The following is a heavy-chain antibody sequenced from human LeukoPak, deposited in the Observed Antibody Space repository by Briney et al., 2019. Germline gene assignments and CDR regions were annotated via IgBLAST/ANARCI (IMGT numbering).Heavy chain of an antibody. CDR3: AGGGYSYGNFDY. Sequence: GGSLRLSCAASGFTFSSYAMHWVRQAPGKGLEWVAVISYDGSNKYYADSVKGRFTISRDNSKNTLYLQMNSLRAEDTAVYYCAGGGYSYGNFDYWGQGTLVTVSS. J-gene: IGHJ4*02. V-gene: IGHV3-30-3*01. CDR1: GFTFSSYA. CDR2: ISYDGSNK. D-gene: IGHD5-18*01.